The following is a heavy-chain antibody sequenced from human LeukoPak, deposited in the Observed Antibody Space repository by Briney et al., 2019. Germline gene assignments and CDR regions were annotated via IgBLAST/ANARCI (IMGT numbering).Heavy chain of an antibody. V-gene: IGHV3-74*01. J-gene: IGHJ4*02. Sequence: GGSLRLSCAASGFSFSSYWMHWVRQAPGKGLVWVSRINSDGSSTSNADSVKGRFTISRDNAKNTLYLQLNSLRAEDTAVYYCARSEYAFDYWGQGTLVTVSS. CDR2: INSDGSST. CDR3: ARSEYAFDY. CDR1: GFSFSSYW. D-gene: IGHD2-2*01.